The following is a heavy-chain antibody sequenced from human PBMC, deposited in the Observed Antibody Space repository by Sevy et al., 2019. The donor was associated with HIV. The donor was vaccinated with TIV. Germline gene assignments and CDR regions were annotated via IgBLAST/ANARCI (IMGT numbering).Heavy chain of an antibody. CDR2: IDPSDSYT. D-gene: IGHD3-22*01. J-gene: IGHJ5*02. Sequence: GESLKISCKGSGYTFTSYWISWVCQMPGKGLEWMGRIDPSDSYTHYNPSFQGHVTISVDKSINTAYLQWSSLKASDTAMYYCARTGDSSGRDNCFDPWGQGTLATVSS. CDR1: GYTFTSYW. V-gene: IGHV5-10-1*01. CDR3: ARTGDSSGRDNCFDP.